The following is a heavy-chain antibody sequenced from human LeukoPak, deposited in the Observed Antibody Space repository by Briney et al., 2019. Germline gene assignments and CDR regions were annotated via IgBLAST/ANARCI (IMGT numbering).Heavy chain of an antibody. V-gene: IGHV3-7*05. D-gene: IGHD3-10*01. CDR2: IKQDGSEK. CDR3: ARDGYGSGSYYDPLGY. Sequence: GGSLRLSCAASGFTFSSYWMSWVRQAPGKGREWVANIKQDGSEKYYVDSVKGRFTTSRDNAKNSLYLQMNSLRAEDTAVYYCARDGYGSGSYYDPLGYWGQGTLVTVSS. J-gene: IGHJ4*02. CDR1: GFTFSSYW.